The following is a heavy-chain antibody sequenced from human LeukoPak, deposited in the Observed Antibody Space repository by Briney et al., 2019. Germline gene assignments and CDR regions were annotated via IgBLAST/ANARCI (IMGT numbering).Heavy chain of an antibody. CDR3: AGDVVVPAGRTYYYYGMDV. J-gene: IGHJ6*02. D-gene: IGHD2-2*01. Sequence: PSETLSLTCTVSGGSISSGGYYWSWIRQHPGKGLEWIGYIYYSGSTYYNPSLKSRVTISVDTSKNQFSLKLSSVTAADTAAYYCAGDVVVPAGRTYYYYGMDVWGQGTTVTVSS. V-gene: IGHV4-31*03. CDR1: GGSISSGGYY. CDR2: IYYSGST.